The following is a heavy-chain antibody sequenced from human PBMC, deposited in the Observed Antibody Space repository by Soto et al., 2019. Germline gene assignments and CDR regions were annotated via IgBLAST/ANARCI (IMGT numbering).Heavy chain of an antibody. Sequence: SVKVSCKASGGTFSSYAISWVRQAPGQGLEWMGGIIPIFGTANYAQKFQGRVTITADESTSTAYMELNSLRAEDTAVYYCARDSTPEAAAGNDYWGQGTLVTVSS. CDR2: IIPIFGTA. J-gene: IGHJ4*02. D-gene: IGHD6-13*01. CDR3: ARDSTPEAAAGNDY. CDR1: GGTFSSYA. V-gene: IGHV1-69*13.